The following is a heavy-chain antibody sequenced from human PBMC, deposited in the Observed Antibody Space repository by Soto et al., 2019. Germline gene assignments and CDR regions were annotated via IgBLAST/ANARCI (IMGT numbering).Heavy chain of an antibody. CDR2: IYDNGIT. D-gene: IGHD3-22*01. CDR3: ARTYDSKGYANEVDS. Sequence: QVVLQESGPGLVKPSETLSLTCSVSGRSITSYYWSWVRQPPGKGLEWVGYIYDNGITSQNPSLKRRVTMSADTAQNQFSLKLTSVTGADTAVYYCARTYDSKGYANEVDSWGQGILGTVTS. J-gene: IGHJ4*02. CDR1: GRSITSYY. V-gene: IGHV4-59*12.